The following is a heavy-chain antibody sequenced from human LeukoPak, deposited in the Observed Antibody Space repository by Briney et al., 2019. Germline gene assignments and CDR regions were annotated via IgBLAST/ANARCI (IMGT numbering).Heavy chain of an antibody. J-gene: IGHJ4*02. CDR2: ISGSGGST. V-gene: IGHV3-23*01. CDR1: GFTLSSYA. D-gene: IGHD6-13*01. CDR3: SKDLSESSWSFDY. Sequence: PGGTLRLSCAASGFTLSSYAMSWVRQAPGKGLEWVSAISGSGGSTYYADSVKGRFPISRDNPKNTLYLQMNSLRAEDTAVYYCSKDLSESSWSFDYWGQGTLVTVSS.